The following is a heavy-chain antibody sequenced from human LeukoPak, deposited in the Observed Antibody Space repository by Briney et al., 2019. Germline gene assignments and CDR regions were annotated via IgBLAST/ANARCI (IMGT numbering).Heavy chain of an antibody. D-gene: IGHD3-10*01. CDR3: ARESPGAWFDP. CDR1: GGSFSGYY. CDR2: INHSGST. J-gene: IGHJ5*02. V-gene: IGHV4-34*01. Sequence: SETLSLTCAVYGGSFSGYYWSWIRQPPGKGLEWIGEINHSGSTNYNPSLKSRVTISVDTSKNQFSLKLSSVTAADTAVYYCARESPGAWFDPWGQGTLVTVSS.